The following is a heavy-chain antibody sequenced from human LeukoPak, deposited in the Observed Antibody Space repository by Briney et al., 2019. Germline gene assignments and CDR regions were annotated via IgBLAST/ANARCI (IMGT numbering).Heavy chain of an antibody. Sequence: PSETLSLTCTVSGGSISSYYWTWIRQPPGKGLEWIGSIYYSGSTYYNPSLKSRVTISVDTSKNQFSLKLSSVTAADTAVYYCARHPLGVGATTGDYWGQGTLVTVSS. CDR2: IYYSGST. V-gene: IGHV4-39*01. J-gene: IGHJ4*02. CDR1: GGSISSYY. D-gene: IGHD1-26*01. CDR3: ARHPLGVGATTGDY.